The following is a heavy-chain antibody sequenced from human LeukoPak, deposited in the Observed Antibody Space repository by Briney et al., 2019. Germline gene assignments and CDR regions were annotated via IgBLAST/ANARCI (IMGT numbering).Heavy chain of an antibody. CDR2: IYRRGST. J-gene: IGHJ3*02. Sequence: PSETLSLTCTVSGYSISSGYYWGWIRQSPGKGLEWIGNIYRRGSTHYNPSLKSRVTISMDTSKNQFSLKLSSVTAADTAVYYCARDHEDIVATIWGEGLNIWGQGTVVTVSS. CDR3: ARDHEDIVATIWGEGLNI. V-gene: IGHV4-38-2*02. D-gene: IGHD5-12*01. CDR1: GYSISSGYY.